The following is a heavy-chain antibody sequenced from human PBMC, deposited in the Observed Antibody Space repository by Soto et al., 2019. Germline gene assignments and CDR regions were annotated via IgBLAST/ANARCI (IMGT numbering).Heavy chain of an antibody. Sequence: QLQLQESGPGLVKPSETLSLTCTVSGGSISSSSYYWGWIRQPPGKGLEWIGSIYYSGSTYYNPSLTSRVTISVDTSKNQFSLKLSSVTAADTAVYYCARHRVVIMGLYYFDYWGQGTLVTVSS. CDR2: IYYSGST. CDR1: GGSISSSSYY. D-gene: IGHD3-3*01. V-gene: IGHV4-39*01. J-gene: IGHJ4*02. CDR3: ARHRVVIMGLYYFDY.